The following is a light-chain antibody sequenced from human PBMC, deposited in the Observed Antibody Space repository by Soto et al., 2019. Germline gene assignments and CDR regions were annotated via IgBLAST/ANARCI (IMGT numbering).Light chain of an antibody. V-gene: IGKV3-11*01. Sequence: EIVLTQSPATLSLSPGERATLSCRASQSISNFLAWYQQKPGQAPRLLIYDASKRATDIPDRFIGSGSGTDFTITISSLAPEDFAVYYCHQRSNWPPFTFGGGTKVEI. CDR1: QSISNF. CDR3: HQRSNWPPFT. CDR2: DAS. J-gene: IGKJ4*01.